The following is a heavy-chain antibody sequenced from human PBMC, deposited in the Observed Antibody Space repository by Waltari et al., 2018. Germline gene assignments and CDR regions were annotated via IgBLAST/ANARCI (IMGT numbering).Heavy chain of an antibody. V-gene: IGHV1-69-2*01. CDR3: ATAAGRDGYNELNYFDY. J-gene: IGHJ4*02. CDR1: GYTFTDSY. D-gene: IGHD5-12*01. Sequence: EVQLVQSGAEVKKPGATVKISCKVSGYTFTDSYMPWVHQAPGKGLEWMGLVDPEDGETIYAEKFQGRVTITADTSTDTAYMELSSLRSEDTAVYYCATAAGRDGYNELNYFDYWGQGTLVTVSS. CDR2: VDPEDGET.